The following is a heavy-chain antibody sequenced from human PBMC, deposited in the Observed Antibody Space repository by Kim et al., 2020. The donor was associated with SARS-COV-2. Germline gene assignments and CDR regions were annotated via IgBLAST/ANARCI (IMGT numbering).Heavy chain of an antibody. J-gene: IGHJ6*04. V-gene: IGHV7-4-1*02. Sequence: QDPGQGLEWMGWINTVTGKPTHAQLFTGRFVFSLDTSVSTAYLRISSLKADDTAIYFCARTSDFYAMDVWGKGTPVTVSS. CDR3: ARTSDFYAMDV. CDR2: INTVTGKP.